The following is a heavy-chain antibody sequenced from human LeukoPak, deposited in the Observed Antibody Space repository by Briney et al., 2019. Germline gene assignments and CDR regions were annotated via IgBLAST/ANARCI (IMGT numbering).Heavy chain of an antibody. Sequence: GGSLRLSCAASGFTVSSNYMSWVRQAPGKGLEWVSVIYSGGSTYYADSVKGRFTISRDNSKNTLYLQMNSLRAEDTAVYYCARVDSSTKLAFDICGQGTMVTVSS. CDR3: ARVDSSTKLAFDI. V-gene: IGHV3-53*01. CDR2: IYSGGST. D-gene: IGHD6-6*01. J-gene: IGHJ3*02. CDR1: GFTVSSNY.